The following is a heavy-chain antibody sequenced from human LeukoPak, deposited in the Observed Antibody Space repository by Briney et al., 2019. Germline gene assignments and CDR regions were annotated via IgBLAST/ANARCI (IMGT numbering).Heavy chain of an antibody. D-gene: IGHD6-19*01. CDR2: VYYSGAT. CDR3: ATDSSGWRFDY. Sequence: SETLSLTCTVSDGSILRSFDYWGWIRQPPGKGLEWIGSVYYSGATYHSPSLKSRVTISVDTSKNHFSLKLTSVTAADTAVYYCATDSSGWRFDYWGQGTLVTVSS. CDR1: DGSILRSFDY. J-gene: IGHJ4*02. V-gene: IGHV4-39*02.